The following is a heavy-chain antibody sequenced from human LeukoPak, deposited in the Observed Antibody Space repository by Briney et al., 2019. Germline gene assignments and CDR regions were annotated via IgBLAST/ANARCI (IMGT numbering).Heavy chain of an antibody. CDR1: GYSISSGYY. CDR2: IYYSGST. V-gene: IGHV4-38-2*01. CDR3: ARGDYKTGSYYFDY. D-gene: IGHD4-17*01. Sequence: PSETLSLTCAVSGYSISSGYYWGWIRQPPGKGLEWIGSIYYSGSTYYNPSLKSRVTISVDTSKNQFSLNLSSVTAADTAVYYCARGDYKTGSYYFDYWGQGTLVTVSS. J-gene: IGHJ4*02.